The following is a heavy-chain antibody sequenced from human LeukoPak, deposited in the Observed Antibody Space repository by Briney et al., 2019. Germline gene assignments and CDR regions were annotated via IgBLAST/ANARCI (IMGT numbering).Heavy chain of an antibody. D-gene: IGHD4-17*01. CDR2: IKQDASEK. CDR3: ATDHGFHYGAYFDS. J-gene: IGHJ4*02. Sequence: PGGFLRLSCATSLCTFSSYWMSLLRQPPGKWLEVLTNIKQDASEKYYVDSVKRRFTISRDNAKNSLYLQMNSLRAEDTAVYYCATDHGFHYGAYFDSWGQGTLVTVSS. CDR1: LCTFSSYW. V-gene: IGHV3-7*01.